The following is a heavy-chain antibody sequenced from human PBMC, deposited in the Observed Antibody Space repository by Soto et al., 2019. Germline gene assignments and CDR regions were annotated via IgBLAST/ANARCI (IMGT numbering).Heavy chain of an antibody. CDR3: ARGRVGLDI. CDR1: GGSISSGNYF. Sequence: SETLSLTCTVSGGSISSGNYFWSWIRQPPGKGLEWIGYIYYSGSTYYNPSLKSRVTISVDTSKNQFSLNLNSVTAADTAVYYCARGRVGLDIWGQGTMVT. CDR2: IYYSGST. V-gene: IGHV4-30-4*01. J-gene: IGHJ3*02.